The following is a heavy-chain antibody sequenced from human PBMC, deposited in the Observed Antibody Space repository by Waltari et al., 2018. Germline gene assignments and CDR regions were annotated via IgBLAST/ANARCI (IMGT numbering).Heavy chain of an antibody. CDR1: GFTFVAYA. Sequence: EVQLVESGGGLVQPGRSLRLSCAASGFTFVAYAMHWVRQAAGKGLEWVSGISWNSGSIGYADSVKGRFTISRDNAKNSLYLQMNSLRAEDTALYYCAKDGAWELLLGYFDYWGQGTLVTVSS. CDR2: ISWNSGSI. V-gene: IGHV3-9*01. J-gene: IGHJ4*02. D-gene: IGHD1-26*01. CDR3: AKDGAWELLLGYFDY.